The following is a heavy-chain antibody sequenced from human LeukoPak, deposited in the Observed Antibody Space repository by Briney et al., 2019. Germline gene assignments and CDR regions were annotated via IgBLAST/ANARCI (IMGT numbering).Heavy chain of an antibody. CDR1: GFTFSDYY. D-gene: IGHD2-21*02. Sequence: PGGSLRLSCAASGFTFSDYYMSWIRQAPGKGLEWVSYISSSSSTKYYADSVKGRFTISRDNAKNSLYLQMNSLRAEDTAVYYCARYCGGDCSRRAFNYWGQGTLVTVSS. J-gene: IGHJ4*02. CDR3: ARYCGGDCSRRAFNY. V-gene: IGHV3-11*01. CDR2: ISSSSSTK.